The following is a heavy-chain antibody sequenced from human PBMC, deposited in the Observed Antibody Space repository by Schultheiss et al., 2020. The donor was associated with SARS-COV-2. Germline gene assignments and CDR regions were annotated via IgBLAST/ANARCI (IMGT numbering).Heavy chain of an antibody. J-gene: IGHJ6*02. V-gene: IGHV3-30*03. CDR3: AREKTEGGMDV. D-gene: IGHD1-14*01. CDR2: ISYDGRNQ. CDR1: GFTFSTYS. Sequence: GGSLRLSCAASGFTFSTYSMNWVRQAPGKGLEWVASISYDGRNQFYVDSLRGRFTISRDNTKNTLSLQMNSLRGEDTALYYCAREKTEGGMDVWGLGTTVTVSS.